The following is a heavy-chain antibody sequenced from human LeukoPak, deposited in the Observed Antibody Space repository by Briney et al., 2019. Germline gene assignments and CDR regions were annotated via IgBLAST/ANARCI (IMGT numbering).Heavy chain of an antibody. Sequence: GGSLRLSCAASGFTFDDYAMHWVRQAPGKGLEWVSGITWNSGSKGYADSVKGRFTISRDNAKNSLYLQMDSLRAEDTALYYCARQDGGYDYWGQGTLVTVSS. CDR3: ARQDGGYDY. J-gene: IGHJ4*02. CDR1: GFTFDDYA. V-gene: IGHV3-9*01. CDR2: ITWNSGSK. D-gene: IGHD3-16*01.